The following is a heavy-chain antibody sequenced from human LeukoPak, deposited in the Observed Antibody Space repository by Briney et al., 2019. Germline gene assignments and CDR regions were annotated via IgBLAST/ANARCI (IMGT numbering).Heavy chain of an antibody. V-gene: IGHV1-2*06. D-gene: IGHD3-10*01. CDR1: GYTFTGYY. J-gene: IGHJ5*01. CDR2: INPNSGGT. Sequence: GASVKVSCKASGYTFTGYYMHWVRQAPGQGLEWMGRINPNSGGTNYAQKFQGRVTMTRDTSISTAYMELSRLRSDDTAVYYCARDPTMVRGVNKYNWFDPWGQGTLVTVSS. CDR3: ARDPTMVRGVNKYNWFDP.